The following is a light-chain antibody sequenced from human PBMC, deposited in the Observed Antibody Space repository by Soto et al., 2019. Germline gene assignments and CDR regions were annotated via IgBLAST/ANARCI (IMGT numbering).Light chain of an antibody. J-gene: IGKJ2*01. CDR1: QSISSW. CDR3: QQYNRPQYT. V-gene: IGKV1-5*03. Sequence: DIQMTQSPSTLSASVGDRVTITCRASQSISSWLAWYQQKPGKAPKLLIYKAPSLESGVPSRFSGSGSGTEFTLTISSLQPDDFATYYCQQYNRPQYTFGQGTKLEIK. CDR2: KAP.